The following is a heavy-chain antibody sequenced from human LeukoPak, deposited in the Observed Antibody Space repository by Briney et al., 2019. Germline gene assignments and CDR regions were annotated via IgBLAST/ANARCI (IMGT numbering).Heavy chain of an antibody. CDR1: GFTFTTYD. D-gene: IGHD5-24*01. Sequence: PGGSLRLSCAASGFTFTTYDMHWVRQATGKGLEWVSAIGTTGDTYYPGSVKGRFTISRENAKNSLYLQMNSLRAGDTAVYYCAKSGYNRFDYWGQGTLVTVSS. CDR3: AKSGYNRFDY. V-gene: IGHV3-13*01. J-gene: IGHJ4*02. CDR2: IGTTGDT.